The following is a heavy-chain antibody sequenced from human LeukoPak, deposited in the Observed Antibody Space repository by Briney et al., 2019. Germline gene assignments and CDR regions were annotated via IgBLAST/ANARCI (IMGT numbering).Heavy chain of an antibody. CDR1: GFTFSSYS. CDR3: ARGPNSNWSGLDF. V-gene: IGHV3-21*01. D-gene: IGHD6-6*01. CDR2: ISSSSSYI. Sequence: GGSLRLSCAASGFTFSSYSMNWVRQAPGKGREWVSSISSSSSYIYYADSVKGRFTISRDNAKNSLYLQMNSLRAEDTAVYYCARGPNSNWSGLDFWGQGTLLTVSS. J-gene: IGHJ4*02.